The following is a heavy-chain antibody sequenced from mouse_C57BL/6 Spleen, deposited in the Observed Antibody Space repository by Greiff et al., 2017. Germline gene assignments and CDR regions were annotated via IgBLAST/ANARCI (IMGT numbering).Heavy chain of an antibody. CDR3: ARGGYFDV. CDR2: IYPGSGNT. CDR1: GYTFTDYY. Sequence: QVQLKESGAELVRPGASVKLSCKASGYTFTDYYINWVKQRPGQGLEWIARIYPGSGNTYYNEKFKGKATLTAEKSSSTAYMQLSSLTSEYSAVYFCARGGYFDVWGTGTTVTVSS. J-gene: IGHJ1*03. V-gene: IGHV1-76*01.